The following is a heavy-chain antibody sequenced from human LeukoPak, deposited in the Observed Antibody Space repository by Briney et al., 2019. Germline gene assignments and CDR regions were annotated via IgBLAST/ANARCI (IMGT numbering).Heavy chain of an antibody. CDR3: AATRTY. V-gene: IGHV3-15*07. J-gene: IGHJ4*02. CDR1: GFTFSSTW. Sequence: GGSLRLSCAASGFTFSSTWMNWVRQAPGKGLEWVGRIKSKSDGGTIDYAAPVKGRFTISRDDSKNTLYLQMHSLTTEDTAVYYCAATRTYWGQGTLVTVSS. CDR2: IKSKSDGGTI.